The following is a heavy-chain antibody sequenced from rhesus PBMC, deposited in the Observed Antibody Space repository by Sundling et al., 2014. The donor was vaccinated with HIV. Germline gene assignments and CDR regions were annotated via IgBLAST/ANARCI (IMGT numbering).Heavy chain of an antibody. CDR3: TRGSSGWYVWYFDL. CDR2: ISSAIGYI. V-gene: IGHV3-136*01. Sequence: EVQLVESGGGLVQPGGSLRLSCAASGFTFSNYGMSWVRQAPGKGLEWVSSISSAIGYIHYADSVKGRFTISRDNAKNSLSLQMNSLRAEDTAVYYCTRGSSGWYVWYFDLWGPGTPITISS. D-gene: IGHD6-31*01. CDR1: GFTFSNYG. J-gene: IGHJ2*01.